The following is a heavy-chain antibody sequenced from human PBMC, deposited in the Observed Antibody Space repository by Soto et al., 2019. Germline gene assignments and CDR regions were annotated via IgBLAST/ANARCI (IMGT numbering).Heavy chain of an antibody. J-gene: IGHJ4*02. CDR2: IKTDGSIT. Sequence: GGSLRLSCAASGFTFSSYWMYWVRQAPGKGLVWVSRIKTDGSITSYADSVKGRFTVSRENARDMLYLQMNSLRAEDTAVYYCAKDMNSVPEYWGQGTLVTAPQ. CDR3: AKDMNSVPEY. D-gene: IGHD1-7*01. CDR1: GFTFSSYW. V-gene: IGHV3-74*01.